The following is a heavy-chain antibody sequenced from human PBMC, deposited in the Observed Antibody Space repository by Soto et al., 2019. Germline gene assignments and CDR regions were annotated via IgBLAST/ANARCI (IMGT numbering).Heavy chain of an antibody. CDR2: INSDGSST. Sequence: EVQLVESGGGFVQPGGSLRLSCAASGFDFSNSWMHWVRQVPGKGLVWVSHINSDGSSTTYADSVKGRFTISRDNPRTTVYLQLDSLRVEDTAVYYCARDKSYALAVWGQGTKVTVSS. CDR1: GFDFSNSW. D-gene: IGHD4-17*01. V-gene: IGHV3-74*03. J-gene: IGHJ6*02. CDR3: ARDKSYALAV.